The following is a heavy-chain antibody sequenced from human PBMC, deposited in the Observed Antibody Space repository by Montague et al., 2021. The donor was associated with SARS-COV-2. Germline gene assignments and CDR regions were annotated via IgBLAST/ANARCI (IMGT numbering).Heavy chain of an antibody. J-gene: IGHJ4*02. D-gene: IGHD2-15*01. CDR3: ARAQNICFIANCVNYFDL. CDR2: IFYTGSK. Sequence: SETLSLTCPVSGGSTSNYYWTWIRQSPGKGLQWIGYIFYTGSKKFNPSLKTRVSMSLDASKNHFSLRLSAVTAADTARYYCARAQNICFIANCVNYFDLWRLGALVTVSS. V-gene: IGHV4-59*01. CDR1: GGSTSNYY.